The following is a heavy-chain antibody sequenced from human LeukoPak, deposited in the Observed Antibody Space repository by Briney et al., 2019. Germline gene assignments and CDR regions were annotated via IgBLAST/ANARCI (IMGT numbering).Heavy chain of an antibody. CDR1: GFNLSNYD. J-gene: IGHJ2*01. D-gene: IGHD3-10*01. Sequence: PGGSLRLSCAVSGFNLSNYDMDWVRQAPGKGLEWVAVIWDDGSNKYYEESVKGRFIISRDISKKMLYLQMSNLRAEDTAVYYCARERGGQDWDFDLWGRGTLVTVSS. V-gene: IGHV3-33*01. CDR3: ARERGGQDWDFDL. CDR2: IWDDGSNK.